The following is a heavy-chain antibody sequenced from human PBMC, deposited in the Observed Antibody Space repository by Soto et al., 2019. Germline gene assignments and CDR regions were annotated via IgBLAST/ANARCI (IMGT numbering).Heavy chain of an antibody. CDR3: ARDSGGWDFDY. CDR2: ISYDGSNK. D-gene: IGHD6-19*01. Sequence: GGSLRLSCAASGFTFSSYAMHWVRQAPGKGLEWVAVISYDGSNKYYADSVKGRFTISRDNSKNTLYLQMNSLRAEDTAVYYCARDSGGWDFDYWGQGTLVTVSS. J-gene: IGHJ4*02. CDR1: GFTFSSYA. V-gene: IGHV3-30-3*01.